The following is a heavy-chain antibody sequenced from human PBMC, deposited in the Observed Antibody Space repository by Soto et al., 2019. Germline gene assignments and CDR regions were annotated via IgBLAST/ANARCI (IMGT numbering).Heavy chain of an antibody. CDR2: IIPILGIA. V-gene: IGHV1-69*02. CDR3: ARNGDIVTAIHWCYH. J-gene: IGHJ5*02. D-gene: IGHD2-21*02. CDR1: GGTFSSYT. Sequence: QVQLVQSGAEVKKPGSSVKVSCKASGGTFSSYTISWVRQAPGQGLEWMGRIIPILGIANSAQKFQGRVTITADKYTSTAYMGLCRLRSEYTAVYYCARNGDIVTAIHWCYHWGQGTLVT.